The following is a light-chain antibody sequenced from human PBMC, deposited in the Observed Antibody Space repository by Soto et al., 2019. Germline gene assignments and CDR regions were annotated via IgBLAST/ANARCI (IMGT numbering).Light chain of an antibody. CDR2: KTS. CDR1: QYVSSS. Sequence: DIQMTQSPSTLSAFVGERVTITCRASQYVSSSLAWYQQKPGKAPKLMIYKTSILESGVPSRFSGSASGTEFTLSISSLQPDDFATYWCQQYNTYPWTFGQGTKVGIK. J-gene: IGKJ1*01. CDR3: QQYNTYPWT. V-gene: IGKV1-5*03.